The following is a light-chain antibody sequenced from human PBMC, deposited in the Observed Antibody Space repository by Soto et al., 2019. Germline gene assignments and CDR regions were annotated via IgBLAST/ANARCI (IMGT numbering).Light chain of an antibody. CDR3: QQYYTYAT. Sequence: DLQMTQSPSTLSACVGDIVTSTCRASQITSSYLALYQQQPLRSPTPLIFYASTLRTGVPSRFSGSGSGSEFNFTITGLQPDDFATYFCQQYYTYATFGQGTRLEIK. CDR2: YAS. J-gene: IGKJ5*01. V-gene: IGKV1-5*01. CDR1: QITSSY.